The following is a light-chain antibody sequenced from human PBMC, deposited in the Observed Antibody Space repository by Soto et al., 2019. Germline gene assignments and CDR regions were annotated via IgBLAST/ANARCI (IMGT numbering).Light chain of an antibody. CDR2: GAS. Sequence: EIAMTQSPATLSVSPGERATLSCRASQSVRSNLAWYQQRPGQAPRLLIYGASTRATDIPPRFSGSGSGTEFTLTIGSLQSEDFAVYYCQQYNNWPETFGQGTKVEIK. V-gene: IGKV3-15*01. J-gene: IGKJ1*01. CDR1: QSVRSN. CDR3: QQYNNWPET.